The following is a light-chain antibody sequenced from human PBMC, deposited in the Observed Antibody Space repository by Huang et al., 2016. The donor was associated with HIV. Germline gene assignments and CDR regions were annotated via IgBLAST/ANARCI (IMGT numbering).Light chain of an antibody. CDR3: QQAVSLPLT. CDR2: AAS. CDR1: QDINRW. V-gene: IGKV1-12*01. Sequence: DIQMTQSPSSVSASVGDRISFTCRASQDINRWLAWCQQKPGKAPNLLIYAASTLQGVVPSRFIGRLSGTGFTLTINNLQPEDFATYFCQQAVSLPLTFGGGTKVEIK. J-gene: IGKJ4*01.